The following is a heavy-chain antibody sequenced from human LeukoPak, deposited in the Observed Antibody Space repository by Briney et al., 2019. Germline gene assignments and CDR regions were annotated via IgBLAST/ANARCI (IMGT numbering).Heavy chain of an antibody. CDR1: GGSFSGYY. Sequence: SETLSLTCAVYGGSFSGYYWSWIRQPPGKGLEWIGEINHSGSTNYNPSLKSRVTISVDTSKNQFSLKLSSVTAADTAVYYCARGTRQIFYYYDSSGHPFDYWGQGTLVTVSS. CDR2: INHSGST. D-gene: IGHD3-22*01. V-gene: IGHV4-34*01. CDR3: ARGTRQIFYYYDSSGHPFDY. J-gene: IGHJ4*02.